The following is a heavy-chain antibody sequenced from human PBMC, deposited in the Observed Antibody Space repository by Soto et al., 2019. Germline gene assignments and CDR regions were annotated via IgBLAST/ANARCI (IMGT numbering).Heavy chain of an antibody. D-gene: IGHD6-13*01. CDR2: ISYDGSQK. Sequence: QMQLVESGGGEVQPGRSLRLSCEASGFTFSEYGMHWVRQPPGKGLEWVAIISYDGSQKYYSDSVTGRFTVSRDNSKNTMYLQMNSLGAGDTAVYYCAKGVFPAGVPGYYSMDVWGKGITVTVSS. V-gene: IGHV3-30*18. CDR3: AKGVFPAGVPGYYSMDV. CDR1: GFTFSEYG. J-gene: IGHJ6*03.